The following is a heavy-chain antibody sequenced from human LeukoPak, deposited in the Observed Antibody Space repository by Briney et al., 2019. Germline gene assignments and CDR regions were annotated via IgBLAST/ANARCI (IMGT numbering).Heavy chain of an antibody. V-gene: IGHV3-53*01. D-gene: IGHD3-22*01. CDR1: GFTVSNNY. Sequence: PGGSLRLSCAASGFTVSNNYMSWVRQAPGKGLEWVSVIYSDGSTYYADSVKGRFTISRHNSKNTLYLQMNSLRAEDTAVYYCARQQYSDSSAYWGNAFDIWGQGTMVTVSS. CDR3: ARQQYSDSSAYWGNAFDI. CDR2: IYSDGST. J-gene: IGHJ3*02.